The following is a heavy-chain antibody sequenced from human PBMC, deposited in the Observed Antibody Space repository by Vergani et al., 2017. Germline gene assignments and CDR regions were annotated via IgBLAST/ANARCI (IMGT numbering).Heavy chain of an antibody. V-gene: IGHV1-46*01. CDR1: GYTFTSYY. CDR3: ARETEGSQYYYDSSVIL. CDR2: INPSGGST. Sequence: QVQLVQSGAEVKKPGASVKVSCKASGYTFTSYYMHWVRQAPGQGLEWMGIINPSGGSTSYAQKFQGRVTMTRDTSTSTVYMELSSLRSEDTAVYYCARETEGSQYYYDSSVILWGQGTLVNVSS. D-gene: IGHD3-22*01. J-gene: IGHJ4*02.